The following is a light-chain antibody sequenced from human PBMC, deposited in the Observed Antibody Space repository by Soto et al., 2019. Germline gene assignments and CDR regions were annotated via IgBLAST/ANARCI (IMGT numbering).Light chain of an antibody. CDR2: EAP. CDR1: QSVKRW. J-gene: IGKJ1*01. CDR3: QEYNGHSSST. Sequence: DIQMTQSPSTLSASVGDRFTITCRASQSVKRWLAWYQQKPGRAPKLLIYEAPRLESGVPSKFSGSGSGTEFTLTISILQPDDFETYYCQEYNGHSSSTFGQGTKVEV. V-gene: IGKV1-5*03.